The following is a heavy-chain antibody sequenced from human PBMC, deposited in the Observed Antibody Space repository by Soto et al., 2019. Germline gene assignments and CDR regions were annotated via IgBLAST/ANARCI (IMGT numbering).Heavy chain of an antibody. Sequence: QVQLVQSGAEVKKPGASVKVSCKASGYTFTSYYMHWVRQAPGQGLEWMGIINPSGGSTSYAQKFQGRVTMTRDTSTSTVYMELSSLRSEDTAVYYCARVAANWNDGGGCDYWGQGTLVTVSS. V-gene: IGHV1-46*01. D-gene: IGHD1-20*01. J-gene: IGHJ4*02. CDR3: ARVAANWNDGGGCDY. CDR1: GYTFTSYY. CDR2: INPSGGST.